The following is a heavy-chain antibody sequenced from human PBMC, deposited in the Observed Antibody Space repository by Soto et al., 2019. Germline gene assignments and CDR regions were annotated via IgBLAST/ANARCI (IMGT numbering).Heavy chain of an antibody. CDR1: GFTFSGSA. CDR2: IRSKANSYAT. V-gene: IGHV3-73*02. J-gene: IGHJ4*02. Sequence: EVQLVESGGGLVQPGGSLKLSCAASGFTFSGSAMHWVRQASGKGLEWVGRIRSKANSYATAYAASVKGRFTISRDDSKNTAYLQMNSLKTEDTAVYYCTRHGYSSGWYELDYWGQGTLVTVSS. D-gene: IGHD6-19*01. CDR3: TRHGYSSGWYELDY.